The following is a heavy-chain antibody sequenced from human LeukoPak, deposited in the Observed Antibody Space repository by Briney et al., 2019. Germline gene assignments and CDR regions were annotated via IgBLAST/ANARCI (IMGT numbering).Heavy chain of an antibody. J-gene: IGHJ4*02. CDR3: AKDNSRNFLSPFDY. CDR2: ISGSGGDT. CDR1: GFTFSNYA. D-gene: IGHD2/OR15-2a*01. Sequence: GGSLRLSCAASGFTFSNYAMTWVRQSPGKGLEWVSTISGSGGDTYYADSVKGRFTMSRDNSKNTLDLQVSSLRAEDTAIYYCAKDNSRNFLSPFDYWGQGTLVAVSS. V-gene: IGHV3-23*01.